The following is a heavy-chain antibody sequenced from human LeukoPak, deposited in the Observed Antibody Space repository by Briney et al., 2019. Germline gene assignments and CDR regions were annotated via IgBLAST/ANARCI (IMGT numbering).Heavy chain of an antibody. Sequence: SETLSLTCTVSGGSISSYYWSWIRQPPGKGLEWIGYIYYSGSTNYNPSLKSRVTISVDTSKNQLSLKLSSVTTADTAVYYCARALRFLGVDYFDYWGQGTLVTVSS. CDR1: GGSISSYY. J-gene: IGHJ4*02. V-gene: IGHV4-59*01. CDR2: IYYSGST. D-gene: IGHD3-3*01. CDR3: ARALRFLGVDYFDY.